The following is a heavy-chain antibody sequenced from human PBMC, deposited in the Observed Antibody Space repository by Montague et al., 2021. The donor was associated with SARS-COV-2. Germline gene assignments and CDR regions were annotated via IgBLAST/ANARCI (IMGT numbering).Heavy chain of an antibody. V-gene: IGHV6-1*01. CDR1: GDSVSTYGVA. J-gene: IGHJ4*02. CDR3: ARHSYRTFDF. D-gene: IGHD3-10*01. Sequence: CAISGDSVSTYGVAWDWIRQSPPRGREWLGMTIYTGSAWYNEYAESVKGRITINPDTPKNQFSLHLTSVTPEDTAVYYCARHSYRTFDFWGQGTLVTVSS. CDR2: TIYTGSAWYN.